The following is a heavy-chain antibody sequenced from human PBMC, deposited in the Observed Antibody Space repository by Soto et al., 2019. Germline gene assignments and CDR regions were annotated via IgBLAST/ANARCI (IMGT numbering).Heavy chain of an antibody. D-gene: IGHD5-18*01. CDR3: ARIPNGSSGWEGWFDP. V-gene: IGHV2-70*01. CDR2: IDWDDDK. Sequence: SGPTLVNPTQTLTLTCTFSGFSLSTSGMCVSWIRQHPGKALEWLALIDWDDDKYYSTSLKTRLTISKDTSKNQVVLTMTKMDPVDTATYYCARIPNGSSGWEGWFDPWGQGTLVTVSS. J-gene: IGHJ5*02. CDR1: GFSLSTSGMC.